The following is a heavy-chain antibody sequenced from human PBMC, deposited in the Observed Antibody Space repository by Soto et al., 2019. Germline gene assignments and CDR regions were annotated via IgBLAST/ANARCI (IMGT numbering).Heavy chain of an antibody. CDR1: GGSISSYY. CDR3: ARGGPGVCSSTSCHFDY. V-gene: IGHV4-59*01. CDR2: IYYSGST. J-gene: IGHJ4*02. D-gene: IGHD2-2*01. Sequence: SETLSLTCTVSGGSISSYYRSWIRQPPGKGLEWIGYIYYSGSTNYNPSLKSRVTISVDTSKNQFSLKLSSVTAADTAVYYCARGGPGVCSSTSCHFDYWGQGTLVTVSS.